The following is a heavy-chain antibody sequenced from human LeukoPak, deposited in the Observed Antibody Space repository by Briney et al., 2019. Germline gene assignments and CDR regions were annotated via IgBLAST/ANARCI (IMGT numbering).Heavy chain of an antibody. CDR3: ARGVNSGSYWNWFDP. J-gene: IGHJ5*02. Sequence: ASVKVSCKASGGTFSSYAISWVRQAPGQGLEWMGRIIPILSIANYAQKFQGRVTITADKSTSTAYMELSSLRSEDTAVYYCARGVNSGSYWNWFDPWGQGTLVTVSS. V-gene: IGHV1-69*04. CDR2: IIPILSIA. CDR1: GGTFSSYA. D-gene: IGHD1-26*01.